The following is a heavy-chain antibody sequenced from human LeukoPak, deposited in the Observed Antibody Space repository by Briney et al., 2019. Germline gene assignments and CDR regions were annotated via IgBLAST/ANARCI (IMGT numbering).Heavy chain of an antibody. CDR3: ARGSGTTSLTYYFDY. D-gene: IGHD1-1*01. CDR2: IIPILGIA. J-gene: IGHJ4*02. V-gene: IGHV1-69*04. CDR1: GGTFSSYA. Sequence: GASVKVSCKASGGTFSSYAISWVRQAPGQGLEWMGRIIPILGIANYAQKFQGRVTITADKSTSTAHMELSSLRSEDTAVYYCARGSGTTSLTYYFDYWGQGTLVTVSS.